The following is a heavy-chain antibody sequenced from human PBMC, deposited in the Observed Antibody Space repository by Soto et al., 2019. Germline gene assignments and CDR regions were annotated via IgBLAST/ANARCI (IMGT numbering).Heavy chain of an antibody. CDR2: ISGSGGST. CDR3: AKDRDGYYGSSGYYYFDY. CDR1: GFTFSSYA. D-gene: IGHD3-22*01. V-gene: IGHV3-23*01. Sequence: PGGSLRLSCAASGFTFSSYAMSWVRQAPGKGLEWVSAISGSGGSTYYADSVKGRFTISRDNSKNTLYLQMNSLRAEDTAVYYCAKDRDGYYGSSGYYYFDYWGQGTLVTVSS. J-gene: IGHJ4*02.